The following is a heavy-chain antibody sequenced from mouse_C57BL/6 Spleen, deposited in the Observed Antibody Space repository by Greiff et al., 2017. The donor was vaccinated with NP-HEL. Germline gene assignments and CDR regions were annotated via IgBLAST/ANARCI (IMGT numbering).Heavy chain of an antibody. CDR3: ARRNHGNPFAY. CDR2: INPNNGGT. J-gene: IGHJ3*01. CDR1: GYTFTDYN. V-gene: IGHV1-18*01. D-gene: IGHD2-1*01. Sequence: EVQLQQSGPELVKPGASVKIPCKASGYTFTDYNMDWVKQSHGKSLEWIGDINPNNGGTIYNQKFKGKATLTVDKSSSTAYMELRSLTSEDTAVYYCARRNHGNPFAYWGQGTLVTVSA.